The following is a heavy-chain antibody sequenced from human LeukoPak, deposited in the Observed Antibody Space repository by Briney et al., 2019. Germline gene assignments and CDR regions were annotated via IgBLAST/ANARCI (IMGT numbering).Heavy chain of an antibody. Sequence: GGSLRLSCAASGFTLSSYWMSWVRQAPGKGLEWVSAISGSGGTTYYADSVKGRFTISRDNSMNTLYLQMNSLRAEDTAVYYCARDLMGIAYRGAFYYWGQGTLVTVSS. D-gene: IGHD6-13*01. CDR1: GFTLSSYW. CDR3: ARDLMGIAYRGAFYY. J-gene: IGHJ4*02. CDR2: ISGSGGTT. V-gene: IGHV3-23*01.